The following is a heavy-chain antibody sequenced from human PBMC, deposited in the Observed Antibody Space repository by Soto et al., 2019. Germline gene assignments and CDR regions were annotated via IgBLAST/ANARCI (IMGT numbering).Heavy chain of an antibody. J-gene: IGHJ2*01. CDR3: ARGNHRWLQLWYFDL. CDR2: IIPIFGTV. CDR1: GGTFSNYP. V-gene: IGHV1-69*12. Sequence: QVQLVQSGAEVKKPGSSVKVSCKASGGTFSNYPVSWVRQAPGQGLEWMGGIIPIFGTVNYAQKFQGRLTITADESPSTAYMEVSSLRSEDTAVYYCARGNHRWLQLWYFDLWGRGTLVTVSS. D-gene: IGHD5-12*01.